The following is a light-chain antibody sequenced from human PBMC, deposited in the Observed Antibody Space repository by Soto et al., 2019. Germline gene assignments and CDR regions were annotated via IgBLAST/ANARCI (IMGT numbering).Light chain of an antibody. CDR2: GAS. V-gene: IGKV3-15*01. Sequence: EIVMTQSPATLSVSPGERATLSCRGSQSVGSNLAWYQQKPGQAPRLLIYGASTRATGVPARFSGSGSGTEFTFTISSLQSEDLAVYYCQEHNGWPLTFGGGTKVEI. CDR3: QEHNGWPLT. J-gene: IGKJ4*01. CDR1: QSVGSN.